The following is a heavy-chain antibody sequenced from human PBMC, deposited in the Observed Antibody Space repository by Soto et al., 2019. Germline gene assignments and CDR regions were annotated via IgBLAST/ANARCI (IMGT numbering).Heavy chain of an antibody. CDR3: ARGKGESNWNFGIGYWFDP. CDR1: GGFISSGDYY. Sequence: QVQLQESGPGLVKHSQTLSLTCTVSGGFISSGDYYWSWIRQPPGKGLEWLGYIDYSGNTNYNSSLKSRVTISIDTSNNQFSLKLSSVTSADTAVYHCARGKGESNWNFGIGYWFDPWGQGTLVTASS. V-gene: IGHV4-30-4*01. D-gene: IGHD1-7*01. J-gene: IGHJ5*02. CDR2: IDYSGNT.